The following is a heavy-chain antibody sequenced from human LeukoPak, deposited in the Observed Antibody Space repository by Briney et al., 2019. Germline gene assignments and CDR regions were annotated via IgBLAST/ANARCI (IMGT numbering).Heavy chain of an antibody. D-gene: IGHD6-13*01. Sequence: ASVKVSCKASGYTFTSYYMHWVRQAPGQGLEWMGIINPSGGSTSYAQKFQGRVTMTRDTSKNQFSLKLSSVTAADTAVYYCASVPGIAAAAHFPGYYYYMDVWGKGTTVTVSS. CDR3: ASVPGIAAAAHFPGYYYYMDV. V-gene: IGHV1-46*01. CDR1: GYTFTSYY. CDR2: INPSGGST. J-gene: IGHJ6*03.